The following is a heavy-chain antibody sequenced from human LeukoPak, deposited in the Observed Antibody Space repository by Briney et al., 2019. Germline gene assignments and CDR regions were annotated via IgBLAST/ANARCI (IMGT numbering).Heavy chain of an antibody. D-gene: IGHD6-13*01. CDR3: ARDQISLSIAAAGRGPGMDV. CDR2: INPNSGGT. Sequence: ASVKVSCKASGYTFTGYYMHWVRQAPGQGLAWMGWINPNSGGTNYAQKFQGRVTMTRDTSISTAYMELSRLRSDDTAVYYCARDQISLSIAAAGRGPGMDVWGQGTTVTVSS. V-gene: IGHV1-2*02. J-gene: IGHJ6*02. CDR1: GYTFTGYY.